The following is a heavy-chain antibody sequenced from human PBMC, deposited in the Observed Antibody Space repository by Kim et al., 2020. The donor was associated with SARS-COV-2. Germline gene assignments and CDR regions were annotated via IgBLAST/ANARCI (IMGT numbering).Heavy chain of an antibody. Sequence: PVKVSCKASGGTFSSYAISWVRQAPGQGLEWMGGIIPIFGTANYAQKFQGRVTITADESTSTAYMELSSLRSEDTAVYYCARTWSHISLYYYYGMDVWGQGTTVTVSS. J-gene: IGHJ6*02. CDR2: IIPIFGTA. D-gene: IGHD2-15*01. CDR1: GGTFSSYA. V-gene: IGHV1-69*13. CDR3: ARTWSHISLYYYYGMDV.